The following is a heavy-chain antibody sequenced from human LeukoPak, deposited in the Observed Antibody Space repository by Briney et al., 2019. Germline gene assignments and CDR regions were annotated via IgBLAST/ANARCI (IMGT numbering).Heavy chain of an antibody. CDR2: ISYDGSNK. D-gene: IGHD6-19*01. CDR1: GFTFSSYA. CDR3: ARARIAVAGAYYYYYGMDV. Sequence: GGSLRLSCAASGFTFSSYAMHWVRQAPGKGLEWVAVISYDGSNKYYADSVKGRFTISRDNSKNTLYLQMNSLRAEDTAVYYCARARIAVAGAYYYYYGMDVWGQGTTVTVSS. V-gene: IGHV3-30-3*01. J-gene: IGHJ6*02.